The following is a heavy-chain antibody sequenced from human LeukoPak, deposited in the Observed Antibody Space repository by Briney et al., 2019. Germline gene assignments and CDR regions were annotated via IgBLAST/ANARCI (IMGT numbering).Heavy chain of an antibody. CDR2: ISYSGT. Sequence: PSETLSLTCTVSGGSISISNYYWGWIRQPPGRGLEWIGSISYSGTYYNPSLKSRVTISVDTSKNQFSRKLSSVTAADTAVYYCAIQDTAMDPTSGLWIKIFDYWGQGTLVTVSS. V-gene: IGHV4-39*01. CDR3: AIQDTAMDPTSGLWIKIFDY. CDR1: GGSISISNYY. D-gene: IGHD5-18*01. J-gene: IGHJ4*02.